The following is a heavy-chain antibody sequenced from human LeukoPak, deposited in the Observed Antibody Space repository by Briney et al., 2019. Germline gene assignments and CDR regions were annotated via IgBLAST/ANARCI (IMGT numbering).Heavy chain of an antibody. CDR1: GWSFNDYY. D-gene: IGHD2-2*01. Sequence: SETLSLTCAVYGWSFNDYYWNWIRQPPGKGLEWIGEINARGDTNYNPSLESRVTISVDTSKNQFSLRLTSMIAADTALYYCARGHVPAARGYNWFDPWGQGTLVTVSS. J-gene: IGHJ5*02. CDR2: INARGDT. V-gene: IGHV4-34*01. CDR3: ARGHVPAARGYNWFDP.